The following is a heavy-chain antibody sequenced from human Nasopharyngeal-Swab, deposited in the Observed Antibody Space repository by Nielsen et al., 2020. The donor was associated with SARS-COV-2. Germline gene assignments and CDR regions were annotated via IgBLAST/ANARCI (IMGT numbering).Heavy chain of an antibody. J-gene: IGHJ3*02. Sequence: GGSLRLSCAASGFTFSSFGMHWVRQAPGKGLEWVAFIAHDASNEYYGDYVQGRFSISRDSSKNTLYLQMDSLRGEDTAVYYCARLLRKFCSGGSCYSRAFDIWGQGTMVTASS. CDR3: ARLLRKFCSGGSCYSRAFDI. CDR2: IAHDASNE. D-gene: IGHD2-15*01. V-gene: IGHV3-30*03. CDR1: GFTFSSFG.